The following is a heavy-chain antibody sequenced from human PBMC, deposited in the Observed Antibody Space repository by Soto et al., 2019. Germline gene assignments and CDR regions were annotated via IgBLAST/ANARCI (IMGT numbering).Heavy chain of an antibody. J-gene: IGHJ4*02. CDR3: AKEKIPLFDTPLEADY. CDR1: GFTFSSYA. D-gene: IGHD2-2*02. V-gene: IGHV3-23*01. Sequence: EVQLLESGGGLVQPGGSLRLSCAASGFTFSSYAMSWVRQAPGKGLEWVSAISGSGGSTYYADSVKGRFTISRDNSKNTLYLQMNSLRAEDTAVYYCAKEKIPLFDTPLEADYWGQGTLVTVSS. CDR2: ISGSGGST.